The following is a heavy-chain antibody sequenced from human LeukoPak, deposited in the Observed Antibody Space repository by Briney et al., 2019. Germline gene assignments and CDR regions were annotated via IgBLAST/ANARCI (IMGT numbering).Heavy chain of an antibody. CDR3: ARAPAIYGSGSYLGY. CDR2: IYSGGST. D-gene: IGHD3-10*01. V-gene: IGHV3-53*01. CDR1: GFTVSSNY. J-gene: IGHJ4*02. Sequence: GGSLRLSCAASGFTVSSNYMSWVRQAPGKGLEWVSVIYSGGSTYYADSVKGRFTISRDNSKSTLYLQMNSLRAEDTAVYYCARAPAIYGSGSYLGYWGQGTLVTVSS.